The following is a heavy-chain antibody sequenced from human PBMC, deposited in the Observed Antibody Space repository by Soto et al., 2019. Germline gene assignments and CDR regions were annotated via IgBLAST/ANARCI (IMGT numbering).Heavy chain of an antibody. CDR3: ARDLWGYCGTDCYPLDV. Sequence: PSETLSLTCTVSGGSISRYYWSWIRQPPGKGLEWIGYMYNTGSTVYNPPFKSRVTISVDTSKNQFSLMLNSVTAADTAVYYCARDLWGYCGTDCYPLDVWGQGTTVTVSS. J-gene: IGHJ6*02. V-gene: IGHV4-59*01. D-gene: IGHD2-21*02. CDR2: MYNTGST. CDR1: GGSISRYY.